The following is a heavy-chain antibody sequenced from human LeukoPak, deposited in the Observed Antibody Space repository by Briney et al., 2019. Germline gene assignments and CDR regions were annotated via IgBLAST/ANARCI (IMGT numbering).Heavy chain of an antibody. J-gene: IGHJ4*02. V-gene: IGHV1-2*02. CDR2: INPNSGGT. CDR1: GYTFTGYY. CDR3: ARAKEGWDYDSSGYYGYFDY. Sequence: GASVKVSCKASGYTFTGYYMHWVRQAPGQGLEWMGWINPNSGGTNYAQKFQGRVTMTRDTSISTAYMELSRLRSDDTAVYYCARAKEGWDYDSSGYYGYFDYWGQGTLVTVSS. D-gene: IGHD3-22*01.